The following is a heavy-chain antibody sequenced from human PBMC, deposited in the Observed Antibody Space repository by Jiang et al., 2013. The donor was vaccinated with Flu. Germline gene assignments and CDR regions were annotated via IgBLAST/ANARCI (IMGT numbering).Heavy chain of an antibody. CDR1: GFTFSSYA. Sequence: RLSCAASGFTFSSYAMSWVRQAPGKGLEWVSAISGSGGSTYYADSVKGRFTISRDNSKNTLYLQMNSLRAEDTAVYYCAKDIRNIVVVPAAMGGDYWGQGTLVTVSS. CDR3: AKDIRNIVVVPAAMGGDY. D-gene: IGHD2-2*01. V-gene: IGHV3-23*01. J-gene: IGHJ4*02. CDR2: ISGSGGST.